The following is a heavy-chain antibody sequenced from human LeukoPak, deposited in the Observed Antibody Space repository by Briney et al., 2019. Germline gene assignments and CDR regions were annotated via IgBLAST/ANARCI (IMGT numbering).Heavy chain of an antibody. D-gene: IGHD6-19*01. V-gene: IGHV3-9*01. Sequence: GRSLRLSCAASGFTFDDYAMHWVRQAPGKGLEWVSGISWNSGSIGYADSVKGRFTISRDNAKNTLYLQMNSLRAEDTAVYYCARDRPVAPWGQGTLVTVSS. J-gene: IGHJ5*02. CDR2: ISWNSGSI. CDR3: ARDRPVAP. CDR1: GFTFDDYA.